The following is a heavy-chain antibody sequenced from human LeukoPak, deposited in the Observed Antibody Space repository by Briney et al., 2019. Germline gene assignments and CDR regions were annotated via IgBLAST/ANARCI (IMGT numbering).Heavy chain of an antibody. V-gene: IGHV4-31*03. CDR1: GGSISSGGYY. CDR3: ARDKYGRFDP. D-gene: IGHD2-2*01. Sequence: SQTLSLTCTVSGGSISSGGYYWSWIRQHPGKGLEWIGYIYYSGSTYYNPSLKSRVTIPVDTSKNQFSLKLSSVTAADTAVYYCARDKYGRFDPWGQGTLVTVSS. CDR2: IYYSGST. J-gene: IGHJ5*02.